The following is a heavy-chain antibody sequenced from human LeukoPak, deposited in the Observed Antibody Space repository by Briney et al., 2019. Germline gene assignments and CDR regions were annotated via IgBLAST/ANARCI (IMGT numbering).Heavy chain of an antibody. Sequence: GGSLRLSCAASGFTFNRYNMNWVRRAPGKGLEWVSSISTSSSYIYYADSVRGRFTISRDNAKHSLYLQMNSLRAEDTAVYYCARVEDYDILTGFDYWGQGTLVTVSS. CDR1: GFTFNRYN. V-gene: IGHV3-21*01. D-gene: IGHD3-9*01. J-gene: IGHJ4*02. CDR3: ARVEDYDILTGFDY. CDR2: ISTSSSYI.